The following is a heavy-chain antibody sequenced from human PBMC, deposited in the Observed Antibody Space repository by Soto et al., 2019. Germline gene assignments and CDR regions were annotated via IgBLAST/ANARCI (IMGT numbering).Heavy chain of an antibody. CDR1: GFTFTSYA. CDR3: ARPHCSGGSCYYYYGMDV. CDR2: ISGSGTGT. V-gene: IGHV3-23*01. D-gene: IGHD2-15*01. Sequence: PGGSLRLSCAASGFTFTSYAMSWVRQAPGKGLEWVSTISGSGTGTYYADSVKGRFTISRDNSKNTLYLQMNSLRAEDTAVYYCARPHCSGGSCYYYYGMDVWGQGTTVTVSS. J-gene: IGHJ6*02.